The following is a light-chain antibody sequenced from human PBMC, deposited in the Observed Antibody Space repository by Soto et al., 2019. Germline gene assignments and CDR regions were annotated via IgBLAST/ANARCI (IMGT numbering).Light chain of an antibody. V-gene: IGLV2-14*01. CDR1: NSDVGAYNY. CDR2: EVS. J-gene: IGLJ2*01. Sequence: QAALTQPASVSGSPGQSITISCTGTNSDVGAYNYVSWYQQYPGKAPKFMIYEVSNRPSGVSNRFSGSKSGNTASLTISGLQAEDEADYYCGTNTGSSTLLFGGGTKLTVL. CDR3: GTNTGSSTLL.